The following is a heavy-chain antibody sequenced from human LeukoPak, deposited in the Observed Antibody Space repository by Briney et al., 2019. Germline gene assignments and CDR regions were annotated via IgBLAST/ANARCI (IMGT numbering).Heavy chain of an antibody. Sequence: GGSLRLSCSASGFTFSDYWMSWVRQAPGKGLEWVANIKEDGSKKHHVDSVKGRFTIYRDDSKNSLYLQMNSLRVEDTAVYYCARKFPVDYWGQGTLVTVSS. CDR3: ARKFPVDY. J-gene: IGHJ4*02. CDR1: GFTFSDYW. V-gene: IGHV3-7*01. CDR2: IKEDGSKK.